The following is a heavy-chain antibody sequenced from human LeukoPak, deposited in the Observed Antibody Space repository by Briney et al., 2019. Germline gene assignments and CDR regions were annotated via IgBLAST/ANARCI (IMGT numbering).Heavy chain of an antibody. Sequence: GASVKVSCKTSGYTFTSYVIHWVRQAPGQRLEWMGWINAGNGNTEYSQKFQGRVTLARDTSASTAYMELSSLRSEDTAVYCCARDHFYGSGTYNYFNYWGQGTLVTVSS. CDR2: INAGNGNT. CDR1: GYTFTSYV. V-gene: IGHV1-3*01. J-gene: IGHJ4*02. CDR3: ARDHFYGSGTYNYFNY. D-gene: IGHD3-10*01.